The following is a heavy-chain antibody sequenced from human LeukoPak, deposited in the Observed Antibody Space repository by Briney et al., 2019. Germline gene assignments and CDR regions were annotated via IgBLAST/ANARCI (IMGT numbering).Heavy chain of an antibody. CDR2: ICSSGSTI. D-gene: IGHD2-21*02. CDR3: GRRSTACDYWDY. CDR1: GFTFSSYV. J-gene: IGHJ4*02. V-gene: IGHV3-48*03. Sequence: GGSLRLSCAASGFTFSSYVMNWVRQAPGQGLEWVSYICSSGSTIYYADSVKGRFTISRDNARNTLYLQMNSLRAQDTAVYYCGRRSTACDYWDYWGGGPLVTSSS.